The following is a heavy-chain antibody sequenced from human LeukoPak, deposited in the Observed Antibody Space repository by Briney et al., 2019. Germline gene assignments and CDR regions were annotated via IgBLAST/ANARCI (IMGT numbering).Heavy chain of an antibody. CDR1: GGSFSGYQ. Sequence: SETLSLTCAVYGGSFSGYQWSWIRQPPGKGLEWIGEINHSGSTNYNPSLKSRVTISVDTSKNQFSLKLTSVTAADTAVYYCARQPLSGYSYGYEDFWGQGTLVTVSS. CDR2: INHSGST. CDR3: ARQPLSGYSYGYEDF. J-gene: IGHJ4*02. D-gene: IGHD5-18*01. V-gene: IGHV4-34*01.